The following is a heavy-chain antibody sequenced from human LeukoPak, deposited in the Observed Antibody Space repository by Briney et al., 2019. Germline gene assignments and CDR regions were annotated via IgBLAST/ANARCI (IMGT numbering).Heavy chain of an antibody. CDR2: IRYDGSNK. V-gene: IGHV3-30*02. Sequence: GGSLRLSCAASGFTFSSYGMHWVRHAPGKGLEWVAFIRYDGSNKYYADSVKGRFTISRDNSKNTLYLQMNSLRAEDTAVYYCAATGYSSSSRYRGDYWGQGTLVTVSS. J-gene: IGHJ4*02. CDR1: GFTFSSYG. CDR3: AATGYSSSSRYRGDY. D-gene: IGHD6-13*01.